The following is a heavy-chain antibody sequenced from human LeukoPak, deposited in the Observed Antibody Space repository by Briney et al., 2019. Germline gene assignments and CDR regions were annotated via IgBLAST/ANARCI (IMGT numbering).Heavy chain of an antibody. CDR3: ARDGLSAFDI. J-gene: IGHJ3*02. CDR1: GGSITSYY. Sequence: PSETLSLTCTVSGGSITSYYWSWIRQPPGKGLEWMGYIYYSGSTNYNPSLKSRVTISVDTSKNQLSLKLSSVTAADTAVYYCARDGLSAFDIWGQGTMVTVSS. CDR2: IYYSGST. V-gene: IGHV4-59*01.